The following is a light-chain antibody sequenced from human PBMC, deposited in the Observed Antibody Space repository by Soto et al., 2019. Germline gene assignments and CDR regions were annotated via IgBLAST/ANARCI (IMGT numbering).Light chain of an antibody. CDR3: TAWDDNLSLVV. CDR1: SSNIGTNS. CDR2: SNN. Sequence: QSVLTQPTSASGTPGQRVTISCSGSSSNIGTNSVNWYQQLPETTPKLLIYSNNQRPSGVPDRFSGSKSGTSASLAISGLQSEDEADYYCTAWDDNLSLVVFGGGTKLTVL. J-gene: IGLJ2*01. V-gene: IGLV1-44*01.